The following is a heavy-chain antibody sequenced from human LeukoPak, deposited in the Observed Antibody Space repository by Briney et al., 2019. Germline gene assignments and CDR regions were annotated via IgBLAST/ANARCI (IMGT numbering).Heavy chain of an antibody. CDR3: ASGGYDRFDY. CDR1: GGSISSSNW. D-gene: IGHD5-12*01. V-gene: IGHV4-4*02. CDR2: IYHSVST. Sequence: SETLSLTCAVSGGSISSSNWWSWVRQPPGKGLEWIGEIYHSVSTNYNPSLKSRVTISADKSKNQFSLKLSSVTAADTAVYYCASGGYDRFDYWGQGTLVTVSS. J-gene: IGHJ4*02.